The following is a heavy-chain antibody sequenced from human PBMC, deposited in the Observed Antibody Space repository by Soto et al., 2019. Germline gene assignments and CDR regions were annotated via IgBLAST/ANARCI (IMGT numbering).Heavy chain of an antibody. Sequence: PSETLSLTCTVSGGSISSGDYYWSWIRQPPGKGLEWIGYIYYSGSTYYNPSLKSRVTISVDTSKNQFSLKLSSVTAADTAVYYCAREQMVRGVTLSGYYYGMDVWGKGTTVTVSS. V-gene: IGHV4-30-4*01. D-gene: IGHD3-10*01. CDR1: GGSISSGDYY. CDR2: IYYSGST. J-gene: IGHJ6*04. CDR3: AREQMVRGVTLSGYYYGMDV.